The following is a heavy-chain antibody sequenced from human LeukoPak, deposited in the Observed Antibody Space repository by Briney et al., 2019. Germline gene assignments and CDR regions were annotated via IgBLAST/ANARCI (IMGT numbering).Heavy chain of an antibody. CDR1: GGSISSYY. J-gene: IGHJ4*02. Sequence: PSETLSLTCTASGGSISSYYWSWIRQPPGKGLEWIGYIYYSGSTNYNPSLKSRVTISVDTSKNQFSLKLSSVTAADTAVYYCARGPSEQGVTDYWGQGTLVTVSS. D-gene: IGHD5-18*01. CDR3: ARGPSEQGVTDY. CDR2: IYYSGST. V-gene: IGHV4-59*01.